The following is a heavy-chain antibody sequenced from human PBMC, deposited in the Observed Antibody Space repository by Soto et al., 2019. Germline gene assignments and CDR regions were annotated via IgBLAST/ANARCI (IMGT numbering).Heavy chain of an antibody. D-gene: IGHD3-3*01. CDR2: ISSSSSYI. J-gene: IGHJ3*02. Sequence: GGSLRLSCAASGFTFSSYSMNWVRQAPGKGLEWVSSISSSSSYIYYADSVKGRFTISRDNAKNSLYLQMNSLRAEDTAVYYCARALLPWSGLLYNGFSYAFDIWGQGTMVTVSS. CDR1: GFTFSSYS. CDR3: ARALLPWSGLLYNGFSYAFDI. V-gene: IGHV3-21*01.